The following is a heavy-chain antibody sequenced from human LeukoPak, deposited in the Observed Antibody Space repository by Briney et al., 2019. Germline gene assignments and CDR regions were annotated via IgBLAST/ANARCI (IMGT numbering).Heavy chain of an antibody. Sequence: PGGSLRLSCAASGFPVSSNYMSWVRQAPGKGLEWVSVIYSGGSTYYADSVKGRFTISRDNSKNRLYLQMNSLRAEDTAVYYCARDYLNYYDSSGYSAQYYYYGMDVWGQGTTVTVSS. CDR2: IYSGGST. CDR1: GFPVSSNY. D-gene: IGHD3-22*01. CDR3: ARDYLNYYDSSGYSAQYYYYGMDV. J-gene: IGHJ6*02. V-gene: IGHV3-66*01.